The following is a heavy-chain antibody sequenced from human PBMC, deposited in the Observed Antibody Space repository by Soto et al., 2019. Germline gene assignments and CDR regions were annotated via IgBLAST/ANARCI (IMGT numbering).Heavy chain of an antibody. CDR1: GGSISSSSYY. CDR3: ASLPMWLLQGRHYFQH. CDR2: IYYSGST. Sequence: QLQLQESGPGLVKPSETLSLTCTVSGGSISSSSYYWGWIRQPPGKGLEWIGSIYYSGSTYYNPSLKSRVTISVDTSKNQFSLKLSSVTAADTAVYYCASLPMWLLQGRHYFQHWGQGTLVTVSS. D-gene: IGHD3-22*01. J-gene: IGHJ1*01. V-gene: IGHV4-39*01.